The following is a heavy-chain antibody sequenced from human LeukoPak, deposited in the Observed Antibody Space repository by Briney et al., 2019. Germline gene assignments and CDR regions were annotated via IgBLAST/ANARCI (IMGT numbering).Heavy chain of an antibody. CDR1: GFTFSSYA. CDR3: AKDTGCAGGTCFSFYDY. J-gene: IGHJ4*02. D-gene: IGHD2-15*01. Sequence: GGSLRLSCAASGFTFSSYAMSWVRQAPGKGLEWVSAISGSGGSTYYADSVKGRFTISRDNSKNTLYLQMNSLRAEDTAVYYCAKDTGCAGGTCFSFYDYWGQGTLVTVSS. CDR2: ISGSGGST. V-gene: IGHV3-23*01.